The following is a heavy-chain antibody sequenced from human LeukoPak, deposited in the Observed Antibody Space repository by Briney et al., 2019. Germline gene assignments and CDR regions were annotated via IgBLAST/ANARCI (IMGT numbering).Heavy chain of an antibody. CDR2: IYSGGST. D-gene: IGHD2-15*01. CDR3: ATRRILSTVDY. CDR1: GFTVSSNY. V-gene: IGHV3-53*01. Sequence: GGSLRLSCAASGFTVSSNYMSWVRQAPGKGLEWVSVIYSGGSTYYADSVKGRFTISRDNSKNTLYLQMNSLRAEDTAVYYCATRRILSTVDYWGRGTLVTVSS. J-gene: IGHJ4*02.